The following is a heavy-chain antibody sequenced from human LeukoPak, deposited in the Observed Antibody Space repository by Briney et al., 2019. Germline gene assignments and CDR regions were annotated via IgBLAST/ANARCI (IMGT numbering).Heavy chain of an antibody. J-gene: IGHJ4*02. CDR1: GGSISSGDYY. Sequence: QTLSLTCTVSGGSISSGDYYWSWIRQPPGKGLEWIGYIYYSGSTYYNPSLKSRVTISVDTSKNQFSLKLSSVTAADTAVYYCARDLRYYYDSSGSPYVGRGYFDYWGQGTLVTVSS. CDR3: ARDLRYYYDSSGSPYVGRGYFDY. CDR2: IYYSGST. V-gene: IGHV4-30-4*01. D-gene: IGHD3-22*01.